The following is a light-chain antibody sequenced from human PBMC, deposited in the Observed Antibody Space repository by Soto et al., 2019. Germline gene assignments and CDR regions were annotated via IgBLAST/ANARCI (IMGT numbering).Light chain of an antibody. J-gene: IGKJ5*01. Sequence: DIQMTQSPSSLSASVGDRVTITCRASQTIRSPLSWYQQKPGKVPKLLIYATSRLQSGVPSRCSGSRSGTDFTLTISSLQPEDFATYYCQHSYSTPAFGQGTRLEIK. CDR1: QTIRSP. CDR2: ATS. CDR3: QHSYSTPA. V-gene: IGKV1-39*01.